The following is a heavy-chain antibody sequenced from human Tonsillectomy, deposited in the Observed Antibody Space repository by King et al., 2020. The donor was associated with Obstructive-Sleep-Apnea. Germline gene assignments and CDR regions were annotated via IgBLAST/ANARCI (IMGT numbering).Heavy chain of an antibody. CDR2: IYYSGST. Sequence: VQLQESGPGLVKPSETLSLTCTVSGGSISSYYWSWIRQPPGKGLEWIGYIYYSGSTNYNPSLKSRVTISVDTSKNQFSLKLSPVTAADTAVYYCATYCGGDCYSGGAFDIWGQGTMVTVSS. D-gene: IGHD2-21*02. J-gene: IGHJ3*02. V-gene: IGHV4-59*08. CDR3: ATYCGGDCYSGGAFDI. CDR1: GGSISSYY.